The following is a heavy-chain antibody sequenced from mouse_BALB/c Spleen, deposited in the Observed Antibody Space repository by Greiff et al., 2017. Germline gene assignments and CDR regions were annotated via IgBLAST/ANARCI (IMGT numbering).Heavy chain of an antibody. CDR1: GFTFSSYG. V-gene: IGHV5-6*02. J-gene: IGHJ2*01. D-gene: IGHD2-1*01. CDR3: ARRDGNYFDY. CDR2: ISSGGSYT. Sequence: DVHLVESGGDLVKPGGSLKLSCAASGFTFSSYGMSWVRQTPDKRLEWVATISSGGSYTYYPDSVKGRFTISRDNAKNTLYLQMSSLKSEDTAMYYCARRDGNYFDYWGQGTTLTVSS.